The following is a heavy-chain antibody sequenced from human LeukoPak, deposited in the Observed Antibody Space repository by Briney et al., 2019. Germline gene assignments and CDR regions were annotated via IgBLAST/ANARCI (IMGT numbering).Heavy chain of an antibody. V-gene: IGHV4-59*01. J-gene: IGHJ4*02. CDR1: GGSISSYY. D-gene: IGHD1-26*01. CDR3: ARDVGATPGYFDY. CDR2: IYNSGST. Sequence: SETLSLTCTVSGGSISSYYWSWIRQPPGKGLEWIGYIYNSGSTNYNPSLKSRVTISVDTSKNQFSLKLSSVTAADTAVYYCARDVGATPGYFDYWGQGTLVTVSS.